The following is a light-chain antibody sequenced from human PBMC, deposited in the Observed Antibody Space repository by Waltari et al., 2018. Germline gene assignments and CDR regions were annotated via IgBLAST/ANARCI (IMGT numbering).Light chain of an antibody. CDR1: QSVSRA. J-gene: IGKJ1*01. CDR3: QYYVRIPAT. Sequence: EIVLTQSPGTLSLSPGERATLSCRASQSVSRALAWYQQKPGQAPRLLIYGTSNRANGIPDRFSGSGSGTDFSLTISRLEPEDVAVYFCQYYVRIPATFGQGTKVEIK. V-gene: IGKV3-20*01. CDR2: GTS.